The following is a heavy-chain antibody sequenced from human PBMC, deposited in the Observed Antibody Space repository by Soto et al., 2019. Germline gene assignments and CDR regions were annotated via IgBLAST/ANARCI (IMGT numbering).Heavy chain of an antibody. CDR3: TSDRESSGLRRYDY. CDR2: IKSKAHGGTT. D-gene: IGHD3-22*01. Sequence: EVQLEESGGGLIKPGESLTLSCAASDFILSDAWMKWVRQAPGKGLEWVGRIKSKAHGGTTDYAATLKGRFTILRDDSKNTLYLQMNSLQTEDTSMEYCTSDRESSGLRRYDYWGQGALVTVSS. V-gene: IGHV3-15*07. J-gene: IGHJ4*02. CDR1: DFILSDAW.